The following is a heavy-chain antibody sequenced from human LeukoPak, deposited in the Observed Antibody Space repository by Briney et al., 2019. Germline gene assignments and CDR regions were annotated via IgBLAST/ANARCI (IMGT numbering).Heavy chain of an antibody. Sequence: ASVKVACKASGYTFTSYGISWVRQAPGQGLEWMGLISSYNGNTYYAQKLQGRVTMTPATSTRTAYMELRSLRSDDTAVYYCARDLRAHFLGPLGVDTFDYWGQGTLVTVSS. D-gene: IGHD3-3*01. CDR3: ARDLRAHFLGPLGVDTFDY. V-gene: IGHV1-18*01. CDR2: ISSYNGNT. J-gene: IGHJ4*02. CDR1: GYTFTSYG.